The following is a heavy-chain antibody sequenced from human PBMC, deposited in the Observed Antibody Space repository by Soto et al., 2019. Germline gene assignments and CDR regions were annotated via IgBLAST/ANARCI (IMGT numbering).Heavy chain of an antibody. CDR2: ISAYNGNT. D-gene: IGHD3-10*01. V-gene: IGHV1-18*03. Sequence: QVQLVQSGAEVKKPGASVKVSCKASGYTFTSYGISWVRQAPGQGLEWMGWISAYNGNTNYAQKPQGRVTMTTDTSTSNAYMELRRLRSDDLSVYYCARGPRTNSAVLLWLGELYSQGPDYYYYYGMDVWGQGTTVTVSS. CDR3: ARGPRTNSAVLLWLGELYSQGPDYYYYYGMDV. J-gene: IGHJ6*02. CDR1: GYTFTSYG.